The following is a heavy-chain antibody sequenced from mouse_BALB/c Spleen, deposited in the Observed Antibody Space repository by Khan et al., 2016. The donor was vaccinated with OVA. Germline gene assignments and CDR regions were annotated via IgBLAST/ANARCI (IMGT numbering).Heavy chain of an antibody. CDR3: ARAGYGSFAY. CDR1: GYTFTSYY. J-gene: IGHJ3*01. CDR2: IYPGNVSP. D-gene: IGHD2-2*01. V-gene: IGHV1S56*01. Sequence: QVQLQQSGPELVKPGASVRISCKASGYTFTSYYIHWVKQRPGQGLEWIGWIYPGNVSPKYNERFKGKATLTADKSSSTAYMQLSSLTSEDSAVYGCARAGYGSFAYWGQGTLVTVSA.